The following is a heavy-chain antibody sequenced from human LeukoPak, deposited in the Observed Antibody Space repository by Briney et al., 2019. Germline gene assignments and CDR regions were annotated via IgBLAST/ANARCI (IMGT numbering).Heavy chain of an antibody. Sequence: GGSLRLSCAASGFTFGNYLMSWVRQAPGKRLEWVANIKEDGNGKYCVDSVKGRITISRDNAKNSLYLQMNNLRTEDTAVYSCARGSSSWSWGQGTLVTVSS. V-gene: IGHV3-7*03. CDR1: GFTFGNYL. CDR3: ARGSSSWS. D-gene: IGHD6-13*01. CDR2: IKEDGNGK. J-gene: IGHJ4*02.